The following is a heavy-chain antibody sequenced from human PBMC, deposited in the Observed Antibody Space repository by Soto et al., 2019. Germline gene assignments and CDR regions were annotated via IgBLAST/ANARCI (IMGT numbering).Heavy chain of an antibody. V-gene: IGHV3-48*03. J-gene: IGHJ5*02. D-gene: IGHD6-6*01. CDR1: GFTFSSYE. CDR2: ISSSGSTI. Sequence: LRLSCAASGFTFSSYEMNWVRQAPGKGLEWVSYISSSGSTIYYADSVKGRFTISRDNAKNSLYLQMNSLRAEDTAVYYCARDGEYSSSGPPFDPWGQGTLVTVSS. CDR3: ARDGEYSSSGPPFDP.